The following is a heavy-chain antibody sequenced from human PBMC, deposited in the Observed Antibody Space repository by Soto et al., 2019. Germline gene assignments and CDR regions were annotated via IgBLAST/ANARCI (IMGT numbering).Heavy chain of an antibody. D-gene: IGHD3-16*01. CDR1: GGSFSGSY. CDR3: ARVYGYFYYYYMDI. J-gene: IGHJ6*03. V-gene: IGHV4-34*01. Sequence: SETLSLTCAVYGGSFSGSYWSWIRQSPGKGLEWIGEINHSGDTNYNPSLKSRVTISLDTSENQFSLNLRLVTAADTAVYYCARVYGYFYYYYMDIWGKGTTVTVSS. CDR2: INHSGDT.